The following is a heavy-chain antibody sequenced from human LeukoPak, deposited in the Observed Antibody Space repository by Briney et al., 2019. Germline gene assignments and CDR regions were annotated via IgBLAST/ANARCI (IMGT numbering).Heavy chain of an antibody. CDR2: INPNSGGT. D-gene: IGHD3-3*01. CDR3: ASSIYDFWSGYYRRLSFDY. J-gene: IGHJ4*02. CDR1: GYTFTGYY. Sequence: ASVKVSCTASGYTFTGYYMHWGRQAPGQGLEWMGWINPNSGGTNYAQKFQARVTMTRDTSISTAYMDLSRMRSDDTAVYYCASSIYDFWSGYYRRLSFDYWGQGTLVTVSS. V-gene: IGHV1-2*02.